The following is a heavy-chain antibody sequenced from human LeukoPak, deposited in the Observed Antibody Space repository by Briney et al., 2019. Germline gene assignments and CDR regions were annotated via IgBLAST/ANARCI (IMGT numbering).Heavy chain of an antibody. J-gene: IGHJ4*02. CDR3: ARQGELAIDY. CDR1: GGSITNYY. Sequence: SETLSLTCSVSGGSITNYYWSWIRQSPGKGLEWIGFIYNTGRTNYNPSLQSRVTMSKDTSKDQFSLKLSSVTAADTAVYYCARQGELAIDYWGQGTLVTVSS. D-gene: IGHD1-26*01. V-gene: IGHV4-59*08. CDR2: IYNTGRT.